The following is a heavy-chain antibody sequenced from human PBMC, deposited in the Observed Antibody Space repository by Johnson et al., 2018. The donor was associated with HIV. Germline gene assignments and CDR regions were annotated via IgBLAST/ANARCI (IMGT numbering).Heavy chain of an antibody. D-gene: IGHD4-17*01. CDR1: GFTFSSYW. CDR2: VSYDGSNK. Sequence: QVQLVESGGSVVRPGGSLRLSCAASGFTFSSYWMSWVRQAPGKGLEWLAVVSYDGSNKYYADSVKGRFTISRDNSKNTLYLQMGSLRAEDMAVYYCARDAVTPIWGQGTMVTVSS. V-gene: IGHV3-30*14. CDR3: ARDAVTPI. J-gene: IGHJ3*02.